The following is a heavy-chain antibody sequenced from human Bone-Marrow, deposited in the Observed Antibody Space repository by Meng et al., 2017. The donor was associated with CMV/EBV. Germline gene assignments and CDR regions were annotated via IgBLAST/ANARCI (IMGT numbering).Heavy chain of an antibody. CDR1: GFTFSSYW. D-gene: IGHD2-15*01. J-gene: IGHJ6*02. CDR2: IKQDGSET. CDR3: AKDIVVVVAARLHYGMDV. Sequence: GESLKISCAASGFTFSSYWMSWVRQAPGKGLEWVANIKQDGSETYYVDSVKGRFTISRDNAKNSLYLQMNSLRAEDTAVYYCAKDIVVVVAARLHYGMDVWGQGTTATVSS. V-gene: IGHV3-7*01.